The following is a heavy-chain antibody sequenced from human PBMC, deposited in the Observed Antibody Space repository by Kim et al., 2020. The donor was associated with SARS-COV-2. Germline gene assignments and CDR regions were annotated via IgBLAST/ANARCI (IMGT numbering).Heavy chain of an antibody. V-gene: IGHV3-7*01. CDR2: IKQDGSEK. D-gene: IGHD5-18*01. CDR1: GFTFSSYW. CDR3: ARAFNEGYGYYYMDV. J-gene: IGHJ6*03. Sequence: GGSLRLSCAASGFTFSSYWMSWVRQAPGKGLEWVANIKQDGSEKYYVDSVKGRFTISRDNAKNSLYLQMNSLRAEDTAVYYCARAFNEGYGYYYMDVWGKGTTVTVSS.